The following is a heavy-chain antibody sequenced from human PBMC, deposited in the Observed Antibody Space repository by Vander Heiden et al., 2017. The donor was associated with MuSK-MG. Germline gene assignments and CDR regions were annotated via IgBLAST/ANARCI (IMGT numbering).Heavy chain of an antibody. D-gene: IGHD2-21*01. CDR3: ARREVVIVIRDDAFDI. J-gene: IGHJ3*02. CDR2: IDPGDSDT. CDR1: GYSFTSDW. Sequence: EFQLVQSGAEVTKPGESLKISCTDSGYSFTSDWIGWVRQMPGKGLEWMGIIDPGDSDTRYSPSFQGQVTISADKSISTAYLKWSSVKAPDTAMYYCARREVVIVIRDDAFDIWGQGPMVTVSS. V-gene: IGHV5-51*01.